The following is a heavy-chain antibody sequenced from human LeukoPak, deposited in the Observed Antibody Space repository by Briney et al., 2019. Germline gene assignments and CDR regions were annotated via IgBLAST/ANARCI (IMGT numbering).Heavy chain of an antibody. CDR2: IYYSGST. J-gene: IGHJ6*02. V-gene: IGHV4-59*01. CDR3: ARDQWLTSYGMDV. CDR1: GGSIINYY. Sequence: SETLSLTCTVSGGSIINYYWSWIRQPPGKGLEWIGYIYYSGSTNYNPSLKSRVTISVDTSKNQFSLKLSSVTAADTAVYYCARDQWLTSYGMDVWGQGTTVTVSS. D-gene: IGHD6-19*01.